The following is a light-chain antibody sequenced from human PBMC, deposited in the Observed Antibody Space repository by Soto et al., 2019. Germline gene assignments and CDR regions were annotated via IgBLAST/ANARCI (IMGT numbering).Light chain of an antibody. CDR1: QTVSSN. J-gene: IGKJ5*01. CDR3: QQRHMWPIT. CDR2: QTS. Sequence: EIVMTQSPATLSVSPGERATLSCRASQTVSSNLAWYQQKPGQAPRLLIYQTSLRAAGIPARFSASGSGTDFTLTISDVQPEDFAVYYCQQRHMWPITFGQGTRLEIK. V-gene: IGKV3D-15*03.